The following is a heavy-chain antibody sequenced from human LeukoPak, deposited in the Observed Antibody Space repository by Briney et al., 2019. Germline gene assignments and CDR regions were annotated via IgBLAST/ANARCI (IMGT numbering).Heavy chain of an antibody. CDR1: GGTFSSYA. Sequence: SVKVSCKASGGTFSSYAISWVRQAPGQGLEWMGGIIPIFGTANYAQKFQGRVTITADESTSTAYMELSSLRSEDTAVYYCARYTPDYYDSSGYPDAFDIWGQGTMVTVSS. V-gene: IGHV1-69*13. CDR3: ARYTPDYYDSSGYPDAFDI. J-gene: IGHJ3*02. CDR2: IIPIFGTA. D-gene: IGHD3-22*01.